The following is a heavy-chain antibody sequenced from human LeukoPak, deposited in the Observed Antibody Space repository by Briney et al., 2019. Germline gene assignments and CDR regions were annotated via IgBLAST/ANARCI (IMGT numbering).Heavy chain of an antibody. CDR2: ISSSGSTI. CDR3: ARVVAAAGNRGNYYYGMDV. CDR1: GFTFSDYY. V-gene: IGHV3-11*01. J-gene: IGHJ6*02. Sequence: GGSLRLSCAASGFTFSDYYMSWIRQAPGKGLEWVSYISSSGSTIYYADSVKGRFTISRDNAKNSLYLQMNSLRAEDTAVYYCARVVAAAGNRGNYYYGMDVWGQGTTVTVSS. D-gene: IGHD6-13*01.